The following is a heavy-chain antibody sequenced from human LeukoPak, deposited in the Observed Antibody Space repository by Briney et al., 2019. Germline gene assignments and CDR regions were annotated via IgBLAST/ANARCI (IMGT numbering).Heavy chain of an antibody. D-gene: IGHD7-27*01. CDR3: AKSLSWGFDY. V-gene: IGHV3-9*01. J-gene: IGHJ4*02. CDR1: GFTFDEYA. Sequence: HPGGSLRLSCAASGFTFDEYAMHWVRQAPGKGLEWVSGISWSSGNIGYADSVKGRFTISRDNAKNSLYLQMNILRTEDTALYYCAKSLSWGFDYWGQGTLVTVSS. CDR2: ISWSSGNI.